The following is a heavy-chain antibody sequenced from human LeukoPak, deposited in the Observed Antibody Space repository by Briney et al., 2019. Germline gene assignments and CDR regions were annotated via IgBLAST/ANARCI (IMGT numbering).Heavy chain of an antibody. CDR3: ARELTVRGVIIMGFDP. CDR2: IYYSGNT. Sequence: SETLSLTCTVSGASISSYYWSWIRQPPGKGLEWIGYIYYSGNTNYNPSLKSRVTISLDTSKNHSSLKLSSVTAADTAIYYCARELTVRGVIIMGFDPWGQGTLVTVSS. D-gene: IGHD3-10*01. J-gene: IGHJ5*02. CDR1: GASISSYY. V-gene: IGHV4-59*01.